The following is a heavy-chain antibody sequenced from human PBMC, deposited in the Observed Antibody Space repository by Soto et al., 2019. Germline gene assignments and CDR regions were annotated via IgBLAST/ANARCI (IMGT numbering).Heavy chain of an antibody. J-gene: IGHJ3*02. CDR1: GFTVSSYE. CDR2: ISSSGSTI. D-gene: IGHD6-19*01. Sequence: GGSLRLSCAASGFTVSSYEMNWVRQAPGKGLEWVSYISSSGSTIYYADSVKGRFTISRDNAKNSLYLQMNSLRAEDTAVYYCARDPKRIAVAGTNAFDIWGQGTMVTVSS. CDR3: ARDPKRIAVAGTNAFDI. V-gene: IGHV3-48*03.